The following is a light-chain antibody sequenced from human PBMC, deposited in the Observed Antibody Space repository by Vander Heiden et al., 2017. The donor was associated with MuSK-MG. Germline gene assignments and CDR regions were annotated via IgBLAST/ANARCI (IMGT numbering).Light chain of an antibody. V-gene: IGKV1-27*01. Sequence: DTEMTQSTSSLSASIGDRVTITCRASQGISKYLAWFQQKPGKVPKLLIYTASTLQSGVPSRFSGSGSGTDFTLTISSLQPEDVATYYCQKYNSDPPFTFGQGTKVDIK. CDR3: QKYNSDPPFT. J-gene: IGKJ1*01. CDR2: TAS. CDR1: QGISKY.